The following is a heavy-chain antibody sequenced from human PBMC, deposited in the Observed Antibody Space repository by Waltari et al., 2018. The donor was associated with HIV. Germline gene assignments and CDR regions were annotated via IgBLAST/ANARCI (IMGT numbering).Heavy chain of an antibody. CDR2: IIPIFGTA. Sequence: QVQLVQSGAEVKKPGSSVKVSCKASGGTFSSYAISWVRQAPGQGLEWMGGIIPIFGTANYAQKFQGRVTITADKSTSTAYMELSSLRSEDTAVYYCARDGHSGYDYYYYYGMDVWGQGTTVTVSS. CDR1: GGTFSSYA. CDR3: ARDGHSGYDYYYYYGMDV. V-gene: IGHV1-69*06. J-gene: IGHJ6*02. D-gene: IGHD5-12*01.